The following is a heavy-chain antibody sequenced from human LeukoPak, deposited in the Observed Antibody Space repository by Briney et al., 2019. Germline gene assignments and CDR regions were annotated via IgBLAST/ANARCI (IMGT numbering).Heavy chain of an antibody. CDR1: GFTFDDYA. CDR2: ISWNSGSI. J-gene: IGHJ4*02. CDR3: AKARGYSYGWYFDY. V-gene: IGHV3-9*01. Sequence: GRSLRLSCAASGFTFDDYAMHWVRQAPGKGLEWVSGISWNSGSIGYADSVKGRFTISRDNAKNSLYLQMNSLRAEDTALYYCAKARGYSYGWYFDYWGQGTLVTVSS. D-gene: IGHD5-18*01.